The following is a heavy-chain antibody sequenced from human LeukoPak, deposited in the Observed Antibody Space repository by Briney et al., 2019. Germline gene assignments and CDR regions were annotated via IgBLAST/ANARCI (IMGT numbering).Heavy chain of an antibody. Sequence: PSETLSLTCTVSGGSISSSSYYWGWIRQPPGKGLEWIGSIYYSGSTYYNPSLKSRVTISVDTSKNQFSLNLSSVTAADTAVYFCARDEGSSYPFDYWGQGTLVTVSS. CDR3: ARDEGSSYPFDY. D-gene: IGHD2-2*01. CDR1: GGSISSSSYY. V-gene: IGHV4-39*07. J-gene: IGHJ4*02. CDR2: IYYSGST.